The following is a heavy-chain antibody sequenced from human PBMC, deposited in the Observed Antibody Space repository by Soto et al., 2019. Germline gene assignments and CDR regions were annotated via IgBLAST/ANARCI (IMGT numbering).Heavy chain of an antibody. Sequence: GGSLRLSCAASGFTFSSYAMSWVRQAPGKGLEWVSAISGSGGSTYYADSVKGRFTISRDNSKNTLYLQMNSLRAEDTAVYYCAKGSDSRIVAKIDYWGQGTLVTVSS. D-gene: IGHD5-12*01. CDR3: AKGSDSRIVAKIDY. CDR2: ISGSGGST. V-gene: IGHV3-23*01. J-gene: IGHJ4*02. CDR1: GFTFSSYA.